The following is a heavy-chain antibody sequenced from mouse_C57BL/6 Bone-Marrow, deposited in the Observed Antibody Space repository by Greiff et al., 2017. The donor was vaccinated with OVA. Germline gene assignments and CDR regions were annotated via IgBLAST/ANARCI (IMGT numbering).Heavy chain of an antibody. CDR1: GYTFTDYF. CDR2: IGPGSGST. CDR3: ARPFYYGSFYFDY. D-gene: IGHD1-1*01. J-gene: IGHJ2*01. Sequence: VQLQQSGAELVKPGASVKISCKASGYTFTDYFINWVKQRPGQGLEWIGKIGPGSGSTYYNEKFKGKATLTADKSSSTAYMQLSSLTSEDSAVYFCARPFYYGSFYFDYWGQGTTLTVSS. V-gene: IGHV1-77*01.